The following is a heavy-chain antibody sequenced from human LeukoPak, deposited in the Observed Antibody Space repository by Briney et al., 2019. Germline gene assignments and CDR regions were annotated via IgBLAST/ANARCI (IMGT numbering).Heavy chain of an antibody. CDR3: ARPAEYCSSTSCYSGDFDY. J-gene: IGHJ4*02. CDR2: INSVGGST. Sequence: GGSLRLSCAASGFTFTSYWMHWVRQAPGKGLVWVSRINSVGGSTSYADSVKGRFTISRDNAKITLYVQMNSLRAEDTAVYYCARPAEYCSSTSCYSGDFDYWGQGTLVTVSS. D-gene: IGHD2-2*01. CDR1: GFTFTSYW. V-gene: IGHV3-74*01.